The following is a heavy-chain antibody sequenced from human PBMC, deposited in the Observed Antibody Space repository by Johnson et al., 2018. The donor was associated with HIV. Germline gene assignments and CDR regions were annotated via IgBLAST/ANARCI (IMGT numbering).Heavy chain of an antibody. CDR1: GFTFSSYA. D-gene: IGHD6-6*01. CDR3: ARHSTSSTMGAFDI. CDR2: ISGSGGST. Sequence: VQLVESGGGVVRPGESLRFSCAVSGFTFSSYAMSWVRQAPGKGLEWVSAISGSGGSTYYADSVKGRFTISRDNSKNTLYLQMNSLRAEDTAVYYCARHSTSSTMGAFDIWGQGTMVTVSS. V-gene: IGHV3-23*04. J-gene: IGHJ3*02.